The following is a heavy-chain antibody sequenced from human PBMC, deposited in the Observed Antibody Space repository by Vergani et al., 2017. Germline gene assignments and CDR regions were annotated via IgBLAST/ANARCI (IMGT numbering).Heavy chain of an antibody. J-gene: IGHJ6*02. V-gene: IGHV1-69*04. CDR3: ARVGCSSTSCYTSYYYYGMDV. CDR2: IIPILGIA. CDR1: GYTFTSYG. Sequence: QVQLVQSGAEVKKPGASVKVSCKASGYTFTSYGISWVRQAPGQGLEWMGRIIPILGIANYAQKFQGRVTITADKSTSTAYMELSSLRSEDTAVYYCARVGCSSTSCYTSYYYYGMDVWGQGTTVTVSS. D-gene: IGHD2-2*02.